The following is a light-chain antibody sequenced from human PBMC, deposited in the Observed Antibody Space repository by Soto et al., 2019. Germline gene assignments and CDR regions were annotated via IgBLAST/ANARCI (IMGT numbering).Light chain of an antibody. CDR2: AAS. V-gene: IGKV1D-12*01. CDR1: QGISRW. CDR3: QQANSFPIT. J-gene: IGKJ5*01. Sequence: DIQMTQSPSSVSASLGDRVTITCGAGQGISRWLAWYQQKPGKAPKLLIYAASSLQSGVPSRFRGSGSGTDFTLTISSLQPEDFETYYCQQANSFPITFGQGTRLEIK.